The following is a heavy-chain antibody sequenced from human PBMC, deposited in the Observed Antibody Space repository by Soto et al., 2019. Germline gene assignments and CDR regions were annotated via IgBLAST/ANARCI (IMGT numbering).Heavy chain of an antibody. Sequence: ASVKVSCKASGYSFRNYAIQWVRQAPGQGLGWMGWINTGDGNTKYSQKFQGRVTISSDTSASTAYMELSSLGSEDTAIYYCARGAVTLDYWGQGTLVTVSS. CDR1: GYSFRNYA. V-gene: IGHV1-3*04. D-gene: IGHD4-17*01. J-gene: IGHJ4*02. CDR3: ARGAVTLDY. CDR2: INTGDGNT.